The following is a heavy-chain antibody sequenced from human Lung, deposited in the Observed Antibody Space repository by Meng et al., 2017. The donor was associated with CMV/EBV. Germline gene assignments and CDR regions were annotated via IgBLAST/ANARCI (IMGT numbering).Heavy chain of an antibody. CDR2: IRSKGYGGTI. J-gene: IGHJ4*02. CDR1: GFTFGDYA. V-gene: IGHV3-49*04. D-gene: IGHD6-19*01. CDR3: TRGHSSGI. Sequence: GESLKIXCRASGFTFGDYAMSWVRQAPGKGLEWVGFIRSKGYGGTIEYAASVKGRFTISRDDSKSIAYLQMNSLKTEDTAVYYCTRGHSSGIWGQGTLVTVYS.